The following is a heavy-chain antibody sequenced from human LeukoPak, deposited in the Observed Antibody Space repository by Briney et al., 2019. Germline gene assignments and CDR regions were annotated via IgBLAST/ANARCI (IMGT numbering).Heavy chain of an antibody. V-gene: IGHV1-18*01. CDR3: ARDRMDTGTYFDY. J-gene: IGHJ4*02. CDR1: GYTFTTYG. D-gene: IGHD5-18*01. Sequence: GASVKVFCRSSGYTFTTYGITWVRQAPGQGLEWMGWISTYNGNTNYAQKLQGRVTMTTDKSTSTAYIELRSLRSDDTAMYYCARDRMDTGTYFDYWGQGTLVTVSS. CDR2: ISTYNGNT.